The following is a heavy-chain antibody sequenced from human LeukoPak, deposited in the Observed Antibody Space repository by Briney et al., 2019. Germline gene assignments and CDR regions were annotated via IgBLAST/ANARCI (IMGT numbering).Heavy chain of an antibody. D-gene: IGHD5-24*01. CDR3: GGSEDGYIDY. CDR1: GFTFTRHW. Sequence: GGSLRLSCAASGFTFTRHWMHWVRQAPGKGLEWVSRIKTDGTNTIYADFVEGRLTISRDNARNTLYLQTSSLRAGDTAVYYCGGSEDGYIDYWGQGTLVTVSS. J-gene: IGHJ4*02. CDR2: IKTDGTNT. V-gene: IGHV3-74*01.